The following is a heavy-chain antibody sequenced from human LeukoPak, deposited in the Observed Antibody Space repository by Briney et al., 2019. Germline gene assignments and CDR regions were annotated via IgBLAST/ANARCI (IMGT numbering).Heavy chain of an antibody. CDR1: GFTFSSYS. D-gene: IGHD2-15*01. CDR2: ISSSSSYI. CDR3: ARDLVVAATYYYYGMDV. J-gene: IGHJ6*02. Sequence: PGGSLRLSCAASGFTFSSYSMNWVRQAPGKGLEWVSSISSSSSYIYYADSVKGRFTISRDNAKNSLYLHMNSLRAEDTAVYYCARDLVVAATYYYYGMDVWGQGTTVTVSS. V-gene: IGHV3-21*01.